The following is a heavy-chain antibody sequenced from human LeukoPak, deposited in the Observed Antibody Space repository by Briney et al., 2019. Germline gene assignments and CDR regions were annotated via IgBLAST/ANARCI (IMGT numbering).Heavy chain of an antibody. CDR2: ISYDGSNQ. J-gene: IGHJ6*02. D-gene: IGHD6-19*01. Sequence: GGSLRLSCVVSGFTFSSYAMHWVRQAPGKGLEWVAFISYDGSNQHYADSVKGRFTISRDNAKNSLYLQMNSLRAEDTAVYYCARDREWLVPGTYGMDVWGQGTTVTVSS. CDR1: GFTFSSYA. CDR3: ARDREWLVPGTYGMDV. V-gene: IGHV3-30*04.